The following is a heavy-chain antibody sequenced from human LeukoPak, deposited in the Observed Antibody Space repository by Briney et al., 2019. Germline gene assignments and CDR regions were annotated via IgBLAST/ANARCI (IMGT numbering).Heavy chain of an antibody. J-gene: IGHJ4*02. V-gene: IGHV1-18*04. Sequence: GASVKVSCKASGYTFTSYYMHWVRQAPGQGLEWMGWISAYNGNTNYAQKLQGRVTMTTDTSTSTAYMELRSLRSDDTAVYYCARDRQQWLVGESDYWGQGTLVTVSS. D-gene: IGHD6-19*01. CDR2: ISAYNGNT. CDR3: ARDRQQWLVGESDY. CDR1: GYTFTSYY.